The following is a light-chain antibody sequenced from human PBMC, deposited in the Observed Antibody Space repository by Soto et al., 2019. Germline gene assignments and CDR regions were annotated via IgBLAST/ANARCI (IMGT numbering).Light chain of an antibody. CDR2: VAS. Sequence: DIQLTQSPSSVSASVGDRVTITCRASQDIGTWLAWYQQKPGKAPKLLIYVASNLQSGVPSRFSGAGSGTDFNLTITSLQPEDFATYHCQHAYSFPFTFGPGTKVDFK. V-gene: IGKV1-12*01. J-gene: IGKJ3*01. CDR1: QDIGTW. CDR3: QHAYSFPFT.